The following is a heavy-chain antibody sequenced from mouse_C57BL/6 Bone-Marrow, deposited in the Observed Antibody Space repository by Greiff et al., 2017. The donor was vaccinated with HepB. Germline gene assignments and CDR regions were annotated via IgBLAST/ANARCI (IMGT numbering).Heavy chain of an antibody. D-gene: IGHD2-3*01. CDR1: GYTFTSYG. CDR3: AYDGYYPWYFDV. Sequence: QVQLKESGAELARPGASVKLSCKASGYTFTSYGISWVKQRTGKGLEWIGEIYPRSGNTYYNEKFKGKATLTADKSSSTAYMELRSLTSEDSAVYFCAYDGYYPWYFDVWGTGTTVTVSS. V-gene: IGHV1-81*01. J-gene: IGHJ1*03. CDR2: IYPRSGNT.